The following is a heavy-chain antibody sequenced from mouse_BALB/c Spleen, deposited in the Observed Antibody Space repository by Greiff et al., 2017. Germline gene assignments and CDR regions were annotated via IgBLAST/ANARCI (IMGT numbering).Heavy chain of an antibody. D-gene: IGHD2-3*01. CDR3: ARDMTPYAMDY. CDR1: GFTFSSFG. CDR2: ISSGSSTI. J-gene: IGHJ4*01. Sequence: EVKLVESGGGLVQPGGSRKLSCAASGFTFSSFGMHWVRQAPEKGLEWVAYISSGSSTIYYADTVKGRFTISRDNPKNTLFLQMTSLRSEDTAMYYCARDMTPYAMDYWGQGTSVTVSS. V-gene: IGHV5-17*02.